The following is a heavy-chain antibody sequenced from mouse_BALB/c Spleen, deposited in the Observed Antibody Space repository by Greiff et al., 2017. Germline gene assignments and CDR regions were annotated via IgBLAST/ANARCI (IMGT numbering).Heavy chain of an antibody. D-gene: IGHD1-1*01. J-gene: IGHJ4*01. Sequence: EVQGVESGPGLVKPSQSLSLTCTVTGYSITSDYAWNWIRQFPGNKLEWMGYISYSGSTSYNPSLKSRISITRDTSKNQFFLQLNSVTTEDTATYYCARSDYYGSSSYAMDYWGQGTSVTVSS. CDR1: GYSITSDYA. V-gene: IGHV3-2*02. CDR2: ISYSGST. CDR3: ARSDYYGSSSYAMDY.